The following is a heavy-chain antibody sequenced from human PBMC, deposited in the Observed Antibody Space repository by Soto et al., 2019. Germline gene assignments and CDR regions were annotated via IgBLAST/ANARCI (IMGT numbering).Heavy chain of an antibody. J-gene: IGHJ5*01. V-gene: IGHV1-24*01. CDR3: ATDEVNPNWFDS. D-gene: IGHD2-21*01. CDR1: GYTLTELS. Sequence: ASVKVSCKVSGYTLTELSMHWVRQAPGEGLEWMGGFDPEDGETIYAQKFRGRVTMTEDTSTDTAYMELSSLRSEDTAVYYCATDEVNPNWFDSWGKGTLVTVSS. CDR2: FDPEDGET.